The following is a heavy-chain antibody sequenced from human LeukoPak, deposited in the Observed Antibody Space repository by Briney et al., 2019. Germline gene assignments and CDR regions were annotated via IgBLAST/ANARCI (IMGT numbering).Heavy chain of an antibody. CDR1: GGSISSGGYS. CDR3: ARDSVWSGSYQGNRGVDY. J-gene: IGHJ4*02. Sequence: PSETLSLTCAVSGGSISSGGYSWSWIRQPPGKGLEWIGYIYHSGSTYHNPSLKSRVTISVDTSKNQFSLKLSSVTAADTAVYYCARDSVWSGSYQGNRGVDYWGQGTLVTVSS. CDR2: IYHSGST. V-gene: IGHV4-30-2*05. D-gene: IGHD1-26*01.